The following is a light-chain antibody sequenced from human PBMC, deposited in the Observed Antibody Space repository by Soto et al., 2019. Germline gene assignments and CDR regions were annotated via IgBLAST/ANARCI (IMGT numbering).Light chain of an antibody. Sequence: QSALTQPRSVTGSPGQSVTISCTGTSNDVGGYNFVSWYQQQPGQVPKLFIYDVSRRPSGVPDRFSGSKSGNTASLTISGLQAEDEADYYCSSYAGSYTLVFGGGTKLTVL. V-gene: IGLV2-11*01. CDR3: SSYAGSYTLV. CDR1: SNDVGGYNF. J-gene: IGLJ2*01. CDR2: DVS.